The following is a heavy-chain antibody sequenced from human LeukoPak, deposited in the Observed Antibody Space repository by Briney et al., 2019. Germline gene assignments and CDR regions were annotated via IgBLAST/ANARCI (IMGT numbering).Heavy chain of an antibody. V-gene: IGHV4-34*01. J-gene: IGHJ5*02. D-gene: IGHD2/OR15-2a*01. CDR1: GGSFSGYY. CDR2: INHSGST. Sequence: SETLSLTCAVYGGSFSGYYWSWIRQPPGKGLEWIGEINHSGSTNYNPSLKSRVTISVDTSKNQFSLKLSSVTAADTAVYYCARIILSNWFDPWGQGTLVTVSS. CDR3: ARIILSNWFDP.